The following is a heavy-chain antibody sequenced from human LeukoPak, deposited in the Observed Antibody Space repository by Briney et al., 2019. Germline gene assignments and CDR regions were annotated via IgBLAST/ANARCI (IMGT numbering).Heavy chain of an antibody. D-gene: IGHD3-9*01. J-gene: IGHJ6*02. CDR3: ARDDFEYSVHYGMDV. Sequence: SETLSLTCSVSGGSISTYYWSWIRQPAGKGLEWIGRVYRSGNTNYNPSLQSRVTMSVDTSKNQISLRLRPVTAADTAVYYCARDDFEYSVHYGMDVWGQGTAVTVSS. V-gene: IGHV4-4*07. CDR2: VYRSGNT. CDR1: GGSISTYY.